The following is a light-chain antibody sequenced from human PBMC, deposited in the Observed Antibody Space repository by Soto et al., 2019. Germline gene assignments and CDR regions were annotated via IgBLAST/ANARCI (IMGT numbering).Light chain of an antibody. J-gene: IGLJ2*01. V-gene: IGLV1-40*01. CDR1: SSNIGAGYD. CDR3: QSYDSSLSAFVV. Sequence: QSVLTQPPSMSGAPGQRVTISCTGSSSNIGAGYDVHWYQQLPGTAPKLLIYGDNKRPSGVPDRFSGSKSGTSASLAITGLQAEDEADYYCQSYDSSLSAFVVFGGGTKLTVL. CDR2: GDN.